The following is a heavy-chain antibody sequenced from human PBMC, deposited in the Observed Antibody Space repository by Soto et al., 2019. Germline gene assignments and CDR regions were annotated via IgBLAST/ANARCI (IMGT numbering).Heavy chain of an antibody. CDR3: VRDLLGYCSGNTCTEGGV. D-gene: IGHD6-25*01. CDR1: GFTFRSYW. V-gene: IGHV3-74*01. J-gene: IGHJ3*01. Sequence: EVQLVESGGGLVQPGGSLRLSCAASGFTFRSYWMHWVRQAPGKGLVWVSRLNQDGSITTYADSVKGRFTISRDNAKNTLYLQMNTLRVEDTAVYYCVRDLLGYCSGNTCTEGGVWGQGTMVTVSS. CDR2: LNQDGSIT.